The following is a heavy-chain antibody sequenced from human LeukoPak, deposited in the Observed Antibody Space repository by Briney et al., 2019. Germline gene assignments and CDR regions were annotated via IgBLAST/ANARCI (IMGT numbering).Heavy chain of an antibody. CDR2: ISYSGST. D-gene: IGHD6-6*01. Sequence: SETLSLTCTVSGGSINSFSYYWGWVRQPPGKGLEWIGTISYSGSTYYNPSLKSRVTLSTDTSKKQFSLNLSSVTAADTAVYYCARELVLFDYFYYMDVWGQGTTVTVSS. CDR3: ARELVLFDYFYYMDV. CDR1: GGSINSFSYY. J-gene: IGHJ6*03. V-gene: IGHV4-39*07.